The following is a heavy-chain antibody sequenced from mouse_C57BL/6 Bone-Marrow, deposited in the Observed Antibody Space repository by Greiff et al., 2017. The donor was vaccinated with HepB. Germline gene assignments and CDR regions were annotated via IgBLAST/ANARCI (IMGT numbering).Heavy chain of an antibody. CDR1: GYTFTSYW. V-gene: IGHV1-55*01. Sequence: VQLQQSGAELVKPGASVKMSCKASGYTFTSYWITWVKQRPGQGLEWIGDIYPGSGSTNYNEKFKSKATLTVDTSSSTAYMQLSSLTSGDSAVYYCARHGSIFDYWGQGTTLTVSS. D-gene: IGHD1-1*01. CDR3: ARHGSIFDY. CDR2: IYPGSGST. J-gene: IGHJ2*01.